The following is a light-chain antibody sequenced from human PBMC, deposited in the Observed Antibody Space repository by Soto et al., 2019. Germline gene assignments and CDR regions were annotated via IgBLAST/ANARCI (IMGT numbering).Light chain of an antibody. CDR3: QSYDSSLSGSV. J-gene: IGLJ7*01. CDR2: GNS. V-gene: IGLV1-40*01. CDR1: SSNIGAGYH. Sequence: QAVVTQPPSVSGAPGQRVTISCTGSSSNIGAGYHVHWYQQLPGTAPKLLIYGNSNRPSGVPDRFSGSKSGTSASLAITGLQAEDEADYYCQSYDSSLSGSVFGGGTQLTV.